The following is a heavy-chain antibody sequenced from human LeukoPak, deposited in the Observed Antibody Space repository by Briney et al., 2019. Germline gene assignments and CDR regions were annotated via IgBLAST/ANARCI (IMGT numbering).Heavy chain of an antibody. CDR1: GFTFSSYW. D-gene: IGHD2-2*01. V-gene: IGHV3-9*01. J-gene: IGHJ4*02. CDR2: ISWNSGSI. Sequence: GGSLRLSCAASGFTFSSYWIHWVRQAPGKGLEWVSGISWNSGSIGYADSVKGRFTISRDNAKNSLYLQMNSLRAEDTALYYCAKANLDIVVVPAAMGNWGQGTLVTVSS. CDR3: AKANLDIVVVPAAMGN.